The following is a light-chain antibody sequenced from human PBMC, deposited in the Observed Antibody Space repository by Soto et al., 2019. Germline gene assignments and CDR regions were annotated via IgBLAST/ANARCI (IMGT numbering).Light chain of an antibody. CDR1: SSDVGGYNY. J-gene: IGLJ2*01. CDR3: CSYAGSYTFGVV. V-gene: IGLV2-11*01. CDR2: DVS. Sequence: QSVLTQPRSVSGSPGQSVTISCTGTSSDVGGYNYVSWNQQHPGKAPKLMIYDVSKRPSGVPDRFSGSKSGNTASLTISGLQAEDEADYYCCSYAGSYTFGVVFGGGTKLTVL.